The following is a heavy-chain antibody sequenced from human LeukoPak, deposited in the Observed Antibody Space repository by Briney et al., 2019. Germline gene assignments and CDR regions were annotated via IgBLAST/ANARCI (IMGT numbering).Heavy chain of an antibody. CDR1: RFSFYAYA. J-gene: IGHJ4*02. CDR3: AKHLGSHNFDY. CDR2: ISGSGANT. Sequence: PGGSLRLSCAASRFSFYAYAMSWVRQAPGKGLEWVSSISGSGANTYYANSVKGRFTVYRDNSKNTLYLQVNNLRAEDTAVYYCAKHLGSHNFDYWGQGTLVTVSS. V-gene: IGHV3-23*01. D-gene: IGHD3-10*01.